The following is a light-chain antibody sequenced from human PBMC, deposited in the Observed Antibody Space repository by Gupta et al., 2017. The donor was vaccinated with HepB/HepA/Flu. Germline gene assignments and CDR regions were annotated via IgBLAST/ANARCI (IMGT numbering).Light chain of an antibody. J-gene: IGKJ4*01. CDR1: QSVSSN. V-gene: IGKV3-15*01. CDR2: GAS. Sequence: EIVMTQSPATLSVSPGERATLSCRASQSVSSNLAWYQQKPGQAPRLLIYGASTRATGIPARFSGSGSGTEFTLTISSLQSEDFAVYYCQQDNNWPLTFGGGTKAEIK. CDR3: QQDNNWPLT.